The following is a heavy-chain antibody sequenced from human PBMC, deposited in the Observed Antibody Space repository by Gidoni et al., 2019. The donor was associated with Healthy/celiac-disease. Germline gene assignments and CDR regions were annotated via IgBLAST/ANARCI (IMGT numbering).Heavy chain of an antibody. CDR2: IYYSGST. J-gene: IGHJ5*02. D-gene: IGHD3-10*01. CDR1: GGSISSSSYY. Sequence: QLQLQESGPGLVKPSETLSLTCTVSGGSISSSSYYWGWIRQPPGQGLEWIGSIYYSGSTYYNPSLKSRVTISVDTSKNQFSLKLSSVTAADTAVYYCASWRFTMVRGTARFDPCGQGTLVTVSS. CDR3: ASWRFTMVRGTARFDP. V-gene: IGHV4-39*07.